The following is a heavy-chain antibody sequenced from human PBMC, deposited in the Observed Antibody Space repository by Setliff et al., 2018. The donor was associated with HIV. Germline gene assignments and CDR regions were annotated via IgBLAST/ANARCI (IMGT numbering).Heavy chain of an antibody. V-gene: IGHV3-7*05. J-gene: IGHJ4*02. CDR2: IKQDESEK. Sequence: GSLRLSCAASGFTFSSYWMSWVRQAPGKGLEWVANIKQDESEKYYVDSVKGRFTISRDNAKNSLYLQMNSLRAEDTAAYYCARETRPGLTRSGFDYWGQGTLVTVSS. D-gene: IGHD1-1*01. CDR3: ARETRPGLTRSGFDY. CDR1: GFTFSSYW.